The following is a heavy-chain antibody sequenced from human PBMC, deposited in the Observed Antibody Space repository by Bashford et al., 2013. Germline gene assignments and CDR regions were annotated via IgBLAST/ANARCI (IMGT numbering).Heavy chain of an antibody. J-gene: IGHJ3*02. CDR2: NSAYNGNT. CDR1: GYVFTNYG. V-gene: IGHV1-18*01. Sequence: VASVKVSCKASGYVFTNYGISWVRQAPGQGLEWMGWNSAYNGNTNYAQQLQGRVTMTTDTSTSTAYMELRSLRSDDTAVYYCAREGALYFDQTRSEAFDIWGQGQWSPSPQ. D-gene: IGHD3-22*01. CDR3: AREGALYFDQTRSEAFDI.